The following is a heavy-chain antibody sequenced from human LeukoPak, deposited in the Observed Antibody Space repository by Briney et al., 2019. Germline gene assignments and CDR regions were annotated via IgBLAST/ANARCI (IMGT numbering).Heavy chain of an antibody. Sequence: PGGSLRLSCAASGFTFSSYWMSWVRQAPGKGLEWVANIKQDGSEKYYVDSVKGRFTISRDNAKNSLYLQMNSLRAEDTAVYYCARCEAGFLEWLFAYYFDYWGQGTLVTVSS. CDR3: ARCEAGFLEWLFAYYFDY. V-gene: IGHV3-7*01. CDR2: IKQDGSEK. J-gene: IGHJ4*02. CDR1: GFTFSSYW. D-gene: IGHD3-3*01.